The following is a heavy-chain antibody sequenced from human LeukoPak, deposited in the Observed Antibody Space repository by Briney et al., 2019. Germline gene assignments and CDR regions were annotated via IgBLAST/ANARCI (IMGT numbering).Heavy chain of an antibody. CDR2: IYPGDSDT. J-gene: IGHJ6*02. D-gene: IGHD2-2*01. CDR1: GYSFTSYW. Sequence: GESLKISCKGSGYSFTSYWIGWVRQMPGKGLEWMGIIYPGDSDTRYSPSFQGQVTISADKSISTAYLQWSSLKASDTAMYYCARQYCSSTSCYASGFYYYYGMDVWGQGTTVTVSS. CDR3: ARQYCSSTSCYASGFYYYYGMDV. V-gene: IGHV5-51*01.